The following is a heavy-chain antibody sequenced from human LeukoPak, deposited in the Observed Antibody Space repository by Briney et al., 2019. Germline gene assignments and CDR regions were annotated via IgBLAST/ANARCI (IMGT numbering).Heavy chain of an antibody. CDR2: IKPHSGDT. CDR1: GYTFTGFY. V-gene: IGHV1-2*04. Sequence: ASVKVSCKASGYTFTGFYIHWVGQAPGQGLEWMGWIKPHSGDTNYAQRFQDWVTMTRDTSLSTAYMEVSRLRSDDTAVYYCARETGACTSTTCYRYFDYWGQGTLVTVSS. J-gene: IGHJ4*02. CDR3: ARETGACTSTTCYRYFDY. D-gene: IGHD2-2*02.